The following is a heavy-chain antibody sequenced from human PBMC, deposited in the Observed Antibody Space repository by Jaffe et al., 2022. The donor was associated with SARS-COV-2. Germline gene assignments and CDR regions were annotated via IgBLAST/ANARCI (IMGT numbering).Heavy chain of an antibody. V-gene: IGHV3-21*01. J-gene: IGHJ6*02. Sequence: EVQLVESGGGLVKPGGSLRLSCAASGFTFSSYSMNWVRQAPGKGLEWVSSISSSSSYIYYADSVKGRFTISRDNAKNSLYLQMNSLRAEDTAVYYCARDRPEPLYQLLSAPSYGSAPDVWGQGTTVTVSS. CDR1: GFTFSSYS. D-gene: IGHD2-2*01. CDR3: ARDRPEPLYQLLSAPSYGSAPDV. CDR2: ISSSSSYI.